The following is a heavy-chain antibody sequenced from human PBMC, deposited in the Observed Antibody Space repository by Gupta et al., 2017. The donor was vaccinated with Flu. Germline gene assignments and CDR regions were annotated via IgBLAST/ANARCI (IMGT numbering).Heavy chain of an antibody. CDR2: IDHSGGT. J-gene: IGHJ5*02. V-gene: IGHV4-34*01. CDR1: NASLRGSS. CDR3: TRLGGFTVGYNWFDP. D-gene: IGHD4-11*01. Sequence: QVQLQQWGAGLLKPSETLSLTCAVSNASLRGSSWSWIRQPPGKGPEWIGEIDHSGGTNYNPSLKSRVTMSVDTSKNQFSLNLYSVTAADTAIYYCTRLGGFTVGYNWFDPWGQGTLVTVSS.